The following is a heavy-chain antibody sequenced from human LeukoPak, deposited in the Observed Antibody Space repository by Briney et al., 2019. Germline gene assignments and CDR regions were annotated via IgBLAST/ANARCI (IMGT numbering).Heavy chain of an antibody. CDR2: IHPSGML. J-gene: IGHJ4*02. CDR1: GASFSSGDQY. D-gene: IGHD3-22*01. Sequence: SETLSLICTVSGASFSSGDQYWNWIRQSPGKGLEWIGSIHPSGMLYNNPSLESRVTISIDTSKNQFSLNLNSVTAADTAVYFCSRGLDSRKLGYWGQGTLVTVSS. V-gene: IGHV4-31*03. CDR3: SRGLDSRKLGY.